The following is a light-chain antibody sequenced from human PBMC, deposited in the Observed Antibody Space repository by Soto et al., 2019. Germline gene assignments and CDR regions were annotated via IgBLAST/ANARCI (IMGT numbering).Light chain of an antibody. J-gene: IGKJ5*01. CDR3: QQLNSSPFT. CDR1: QGISSY. Sequence: DIQLTQSPSFLSASVGARVPITCRASQGISSYLAWYQQRPGKAPKLLIYDASTLQSGVPSRFSGSGSGTEFTLTISSLLPEDFATYHCQQLNSSPFTFGQGTRLEIK. CDR2: DAS. V-gene: IGKV1-9*01.